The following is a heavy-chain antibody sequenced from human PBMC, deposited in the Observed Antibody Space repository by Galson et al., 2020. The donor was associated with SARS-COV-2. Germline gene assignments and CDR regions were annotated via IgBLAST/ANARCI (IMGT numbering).Heavy chain of an antibody. V-gene: IGHV3-23*01. CDR2: INVSGGST. Sequence: GESLKISCAASGFTFSSYAMSWVRQAPGKGLEWVSSINVSGGSTYYADSVKGRFTISRDNSKNTLYLQMNSLRAEDTAVYYCAKDLELGGSYLGAFDIWGQGTMVTVSS. CDR1: GFTFSSYA. J-gene: IGHJ3*02. CDR3: AKDLELGGSYLGAFDI. D-gene: IGHD2-15*01.